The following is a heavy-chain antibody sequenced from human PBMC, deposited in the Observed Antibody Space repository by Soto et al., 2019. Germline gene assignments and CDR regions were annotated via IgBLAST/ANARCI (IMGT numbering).Heavy chain of an antibody. CDR1: GDSASSNSAT. Sequence: LSLTCAISGDSASSNSATWNWIRQSPSRGLEWLGRTYHRSKWYYDYAAPVQSRISINPDTSKNQFSLQLKSVTPEDSAVYYCAKVGAGKVRGPGYRDYWGRGTLVTVSS. CDR3: AKVGAGKVRGPGYRDY. D-gene: IGHD3-9*01. V-gene: IGHV6-1*01. CDR2: TYHRSKWYY. J-gene: IGHJ4*02.